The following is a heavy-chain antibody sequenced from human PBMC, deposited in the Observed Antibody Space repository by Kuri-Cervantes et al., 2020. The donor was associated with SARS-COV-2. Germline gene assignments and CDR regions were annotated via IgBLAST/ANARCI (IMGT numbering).Heavy chain of an antibody. J-gene: IGHJ6*03. CDR2: ISPYYGNT. CDR1: GYTFTGYY. D-gene: IGHD2-2*01. V-gene: IGHV1-18*04. Sequence: ASVKVSCKASGYTFTGYYIHWVRQAPGQGLEWMGWISPYYGNTNYAQKLQGRVTMTTDTSTSTAYMELRSLRSDDTAVYYCAPLSSYYYCNMDDWGKGTTVTVSS. CDR3: APLSSYYYCNMDD.